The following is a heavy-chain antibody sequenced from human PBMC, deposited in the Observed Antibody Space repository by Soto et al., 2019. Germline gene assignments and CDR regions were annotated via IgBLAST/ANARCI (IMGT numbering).Heavy chain of an antibody. V-gene: IGHV4-38-2*02. CDR2: IYHSGST. CDR1: GYSISSGYY. Sequence: SETLSLTCTVSGYSISSGYYWGWIRQPPGKGLEWIGSIYHSGSTYYNPSLKSRVTISVDTSKNEFSLKLSSVTAADTAVYYCARDYRPDYVWGSYRYFDYWGQGTLVTVSS. D-gene: IGHD3-16*02. J-gene: IGHJ4*02. CDR3: ARDYRPDYVWGSYRYFDY.